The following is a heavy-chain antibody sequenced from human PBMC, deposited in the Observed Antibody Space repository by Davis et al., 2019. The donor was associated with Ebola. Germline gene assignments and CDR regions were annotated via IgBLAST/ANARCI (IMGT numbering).Heavy chain of an antibody. J-gene: IGHJ4*02. D-gene: IGHD6-6*01. CDR2: IRSKANSYAT. CDR1: GFTFSGSA. V-gene: IGHV3-73*01. Sequence: GESLKISCAASGFTFSGSAMRWVRQASGKGLEWVGRIRSKANSYATAYAASVKGRFTISRDDSKNTAYLQMNSLKTEDTAVYYCTYSSSSRGDYWGQGTLVTVSS. CDR3: TYSSSSRGDY.